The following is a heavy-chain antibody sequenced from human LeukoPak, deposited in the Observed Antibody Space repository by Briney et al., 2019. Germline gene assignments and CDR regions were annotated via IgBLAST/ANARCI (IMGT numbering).Heavy chain of an antibody. J-gene: IGHJ4*02. CDR2: IYYSGST. D-gene: IGHD3-3*01. CDR3: ARRDYDFWSGYYGY. Sequence: PSETLSLTCTVSGGSISSSSYYWGWIRQPPGKGLEWIGSIYYSGSTYYNPSLKSRVTISVDTSKNQFSLKLSSVTAADTAVYYCARRDYDFWSGYYGYWGQGTLVTVSS. CDR1: GGSISSSSYY. V-gene: IGHV4-39*01.